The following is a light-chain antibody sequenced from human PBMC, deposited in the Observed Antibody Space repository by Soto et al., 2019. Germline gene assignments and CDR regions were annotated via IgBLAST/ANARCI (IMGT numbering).Light chain of an antibody. CDR2: GAS. J-gene: IGKJ2*03. CDR1: QSVSSN. Sequence: EIVMTQSPATLSVSPGERATLSCRASQSVSSNLAWYQQKPGQAPRLLIYGASNRATGIPDRFSGSGSGTEFNLTISSRQSEDFAVYYCQQYNNWPPAYSFGQGTKLDFK. CDR3: QQYNNWPPAYS. V-gene: IGKV3-15*01.